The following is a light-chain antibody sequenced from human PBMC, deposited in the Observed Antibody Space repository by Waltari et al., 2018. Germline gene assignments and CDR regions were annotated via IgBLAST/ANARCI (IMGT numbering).Light chain of an antibody. J-gene: IGLJ1*01. CDR1: SNDVGGYGF. CDR2: EVS. CDR3: SSHTATVPHV. V-gene: IGLV2-14*01. Sequence: QSALTQPASVSGSPGQSITISCTGTSNDVGGYGFCSWHQPSPGKAPKLIIYEVSYRPSGISTRFSGSKSGNTASLTISGLQAEDEADYYCSSHTATVPHVFGTGTRVTVV.